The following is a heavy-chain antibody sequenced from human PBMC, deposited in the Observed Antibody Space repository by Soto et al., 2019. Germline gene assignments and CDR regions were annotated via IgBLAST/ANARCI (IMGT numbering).Heavy chain of an antibody. D-gene: IGHD2-8*01. V-gene: IGHV3-23*01. CDR1: GFTFRSYA. CDR3: AKVGIYCSDGVCTAY. Sequence: PGGSLRLSCAASGFTFRSYAMSWVRQAPGKGLEWVSGISGSGGSTYYADSAKGRFTISRDNSKNTLYLQINSLTAEDTAVYYCAKVGIYCSDGVCTAYWGQGTLVTVSS. CDR2: ISGSGGST. J-gene: IGHJ4*02.